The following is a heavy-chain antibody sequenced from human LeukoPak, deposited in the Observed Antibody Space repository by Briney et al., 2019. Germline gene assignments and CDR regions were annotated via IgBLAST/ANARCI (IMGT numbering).Heavy chain of an antibody. CDR1: GYSFTSYW. CDR2: IYSGDSDN. D-gene: IGHD5-24*01. Sequence: GEALKISCKGSGYSFTSYWIGWVRQMPGKGLEWMGIIYSGDSDNRYSPSFQGQVNISADKSISTAYLQWSSLKASDTAMYYCARHRMATLGAFDIWGQGTMVTVS. V-gene: IGHV5-51*01. CDR3: ARHRMATLGAFDI. J-gene: IGHJ3*02.